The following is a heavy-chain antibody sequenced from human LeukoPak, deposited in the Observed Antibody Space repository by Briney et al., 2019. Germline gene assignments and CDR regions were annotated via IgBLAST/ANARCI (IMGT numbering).Heavy chain of an antibody. V-gene: IGHV3-9*01. Sequence: PGGSLRLSCAASGFTFDDYAMYWVRQVPGKGLEWVSRISWNSGSIDYADSVKGRFTISRDNAKNSLYLHMNSLRAEDTALYYCAKDIRYSSSWCFDYWGQGTLVTVSS. J-gene: IGHJ4*02. CDR2: ISWNSGSI. D-gene: IGHD6-13*01. CDR1: GFTFDDYA. CDR3: AKDIRYSSSWCFDY.